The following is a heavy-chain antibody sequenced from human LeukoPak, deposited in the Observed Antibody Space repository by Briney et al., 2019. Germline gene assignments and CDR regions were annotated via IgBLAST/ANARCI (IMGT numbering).Heavy chain of an antibody. CDR1: GYTFTGYY. J-gene: IGHJ4*02. CDR3: ARATGYCSGGSCYSWYYFDY. D-gene: IGHD2-15*01. Sequence: ASLTVSCTPSGYTFTGYYMHWVRQAPGQGLEWIGWINPNRGGTNYAQTFQGRVTMTRDPSISTAYMELSRLSSDDTAVYYCARATGYCSGGSCYSWYYFDYWGQGTLVTVSS. CDR2: INPNRGGT. V-gene: IGHV1-2*02.